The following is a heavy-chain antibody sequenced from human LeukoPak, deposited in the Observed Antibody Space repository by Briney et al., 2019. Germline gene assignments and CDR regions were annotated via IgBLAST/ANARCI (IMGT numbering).Heavy chain of an antibody. CDR1: SDSINNYY. J-gene: IGHJ4*02. CDR3: ARMNYISGYYVFDY. Sequence: AETLSLTCTVSSDSINNYYWSWIRQAPEKGLEWIGYIYYSGATNYNPSLNSRVTLSLDTSKNQFSLRLSSVTAADTAVYYCARMNYISGYYVFDYWGQGTLVTVSS. V-gene: IGHV4-59*08. D-gene: IGHD3-22*01. CDR2: IYYSGAT.